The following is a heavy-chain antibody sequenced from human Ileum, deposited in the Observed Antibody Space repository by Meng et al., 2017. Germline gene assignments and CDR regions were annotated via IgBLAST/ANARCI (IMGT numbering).Heavy chain of an antibody. CDR1: GDSVSSNSAA. CDR3: AKDGTSGSYLGLYY. J-gene: IGHJ4*02. Sequence: HVHLQQSRPGLVKPSQTLSLTRAISGDSVSSNSAAWNWIRQSPSRGLGWLGRTYNRSKWYNDYAVSVKSRITINPDTSKNQFSLQLNSVTPEDTAVYYCAKDGTSGSYLGLYYWGQGTLVTVSS. CDR2: TYNRSKWYN. V-gene: IGHV6-1*01. D-gene: IGHD1-26*01.